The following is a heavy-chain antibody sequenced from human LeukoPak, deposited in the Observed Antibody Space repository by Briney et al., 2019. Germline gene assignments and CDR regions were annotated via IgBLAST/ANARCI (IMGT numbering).Heavy chain of an antibody. J-gene: IGHJ4*02. CDR3: ASPGRAPCSGTNCASYHYFDY. D-gene: IGHD2-2*01. CDR2: VYYGGST. V-gene: IGHV4-39*07. CDR1: GGSVNTNNFY. Sequence: TSETLSLTCTVSGGSVNTNNFYWGWIRQPPGKGLEYVGSVYYGGSTYYNPSLKSRVTISVDTSENQFSLKLSSVTAADTAVYYCASPGRAPCSGTNCASYHYFDYWGQGTLVTVSS.